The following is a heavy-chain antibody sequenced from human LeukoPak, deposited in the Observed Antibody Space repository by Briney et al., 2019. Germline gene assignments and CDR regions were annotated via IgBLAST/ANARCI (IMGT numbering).Heavy chain of an antibody. CDR1: GYTFTSYG. CDR2: ISAYNGNT. J-gene: IGHJ4*02. Sequence: GASVKVSCKASGYTFTSYGISWVRQAPGQGLEWMGWISAYNGNTNYAQKLQGRVTTTTDTSTSTAYMELRSLRSDDTAVYYCARVLFYDSSGYYYELLDYWGQGTLVTVSS. D-gene: IGHD3-22*01. CDR3: ARVLFYDSSGYYYELLDY. V-gene: IGHV1-18*01.